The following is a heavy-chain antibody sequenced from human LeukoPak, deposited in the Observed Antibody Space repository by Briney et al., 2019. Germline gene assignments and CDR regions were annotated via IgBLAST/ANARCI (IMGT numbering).Heavy chain of an antibody. CDR3: ARGLPPVMKYYFDY. CDR2: MWYDGSNK. D-gene: IGHD4-11*01. CDR1: GFTFNSYG. Sequence: GGSLRLSCAASGFTFNSYGMHWVRQAPGKGLEWVSVMWYDGSNKYYADSVKGRFTISRDDSKYTLYLQMNSLRAEDTAMYYCARGLPPVMKYYFDYWGQGTLVTVSS. J-gene: IGHJ4*02. V-gene: IGHV3-33*01.